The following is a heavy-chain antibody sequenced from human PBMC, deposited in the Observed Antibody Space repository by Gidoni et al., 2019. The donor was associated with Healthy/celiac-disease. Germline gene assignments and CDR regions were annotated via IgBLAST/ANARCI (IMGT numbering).Heavy chain of an antibody. Sequence: QVQLVESGGGAVQPARPLRLSCAASGCTFSSYAMHWARQAPGKGVEWVAVISDDGSNKYYADSVKGRFAISRDNSKNTLYLQMNSLRAEDTAVYYCARGPDIVVVVAAPDYWGQGTLVTVSS. CDR1: GCTFSSYA. J-gene: IGHJ4*02. V-gene: IGHV3-30*09. CDR2: ISDDGSNK. D-gene: IGHD2-15*01. CDR3: ARGPDIVVVVAAPDY.